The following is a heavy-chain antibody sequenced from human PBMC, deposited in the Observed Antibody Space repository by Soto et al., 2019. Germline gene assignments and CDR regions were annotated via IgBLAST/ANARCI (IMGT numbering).Heavy chain of an antibody. CDR1: GFTFSSYA. Sequence: GGSLRLSCAASGFTFSSYAMSWVRQAPGKGLEWVSAISGSGGSTYYADSAKGRFTIFRDNSKNTLYLQMNSLRAEDTAVYYCARRRDRHLGWFDPWGQGTLVTVSS. CDR3: ARRRDRHLGWFDP. CDR2: ISGSGGST. V-gene: IGHV3-23*01. J-gene: IGHJ5*02.